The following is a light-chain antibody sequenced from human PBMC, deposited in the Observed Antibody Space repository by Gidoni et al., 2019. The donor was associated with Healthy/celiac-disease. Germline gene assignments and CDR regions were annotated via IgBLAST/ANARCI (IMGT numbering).Light chain of an antibody. Sequence: DFQMTQSPSTLSASVGDRVTITCRASQSISSWLAWYQQKPGKAPKLLIYDASSLESGVPSRFSGSGSGTEFTLTISSLQPDDFATYYCQQYNSYSYTFXXXTKLEIK. J-gene: IGKJ2*01. CDR3: QQYNSYSYT. CDR2: DAS. CDR1: QSISSW. V-gene: IGKV1-5*01.